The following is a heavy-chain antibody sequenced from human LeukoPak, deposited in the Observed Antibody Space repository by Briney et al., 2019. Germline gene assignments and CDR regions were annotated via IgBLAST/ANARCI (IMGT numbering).Heavy chain of an antibody. CDR1: GYTFTSYG. D-gene: IGHD6-13*01. V-gene: IGHV1-18*01. CDR3: ARDSRSSSQYYYYYMDV. Sequence: GASVKVSCKASGYTFTSYGISWVRQAPGQGLEWMGWISAYNGNTNYAQKLQGRVTMTTDTSTSTAYMELRSLRSDDTAVYYCARDSRSSSQYYYYYMDVWGKGTTVTISS. CDR2: ISAYNGNT. J-gene: IGHJ6*03.